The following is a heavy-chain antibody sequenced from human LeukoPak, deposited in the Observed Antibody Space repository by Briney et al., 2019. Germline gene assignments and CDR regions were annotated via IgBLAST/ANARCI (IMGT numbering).Heavy chain of an antibody. J-gene: IGHJ5*02. D-gene: IGHD6-19*01. Sequence: PSETLSLTCTVSGGSISSYDWSWIRQPAGKGLEWIGRIYTRGSTYYNPSLKSRVTISVDTSKNQFSLKLSSVTAADTAVYYCARHNSGWSLNRGFDPWGQGTLVTVSS. CDR3: ARHNSGWSLNRGFDP. V-gene: IGHV4-4*07. CDR1: GGSISSYD. CDR2: IYTRGST.